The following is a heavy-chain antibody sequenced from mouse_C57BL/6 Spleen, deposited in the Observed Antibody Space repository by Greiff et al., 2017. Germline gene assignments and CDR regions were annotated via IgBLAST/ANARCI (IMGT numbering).Heavy chain of an antibody. Sequence: DVMLVESGEGLVKPGGSLKLSCAASGFTFSSYAMSWVRQTPEKRLEWVAYISSGGDYIYYADTVKGRFTISRDNARNTLYLQMSSLKSEDTAMYYGTRTYYSNSFDYWAQGTTLTVSS. J-gene: IGHJ2*01. D-gene: IGHD2-5*01. V-gene: IGHV5-9-1*02. CDR1: GFTFSSYA. CDR2: ISSGGDYI. CDR3: TRTYYSNSFDY.